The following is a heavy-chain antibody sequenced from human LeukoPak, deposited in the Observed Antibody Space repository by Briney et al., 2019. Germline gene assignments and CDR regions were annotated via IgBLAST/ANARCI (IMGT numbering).Heavy chain of an antibody. J-gene: IGHJ4*02. D-gene: IGHD3-22*01. Sequence: PSETLSLTCAVSGYSISSGYYWGWIRQPPGKGLEWIGSIYHSGSTYYNPSLRSRVTISVDTSKNQFSLKLSSVTAADTAVYYCAREIDTSGHYYSGIGDYWGQGTLVTVSS. CDR2: IYHSGST. CDR1: GYSISSGYY. V-gene: IGHV4-38-2*02. CDR3: AREIDTSGHYYSGIGDY.